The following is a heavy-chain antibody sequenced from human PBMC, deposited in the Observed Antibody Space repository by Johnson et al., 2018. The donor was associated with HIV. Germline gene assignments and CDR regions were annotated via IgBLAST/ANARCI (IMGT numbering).Heavy chain of an antibody. Sequence: QVLLVESGGGVVQPGRSLRLSCAASGFTFSSYGMHWVRQAPGKGLEWVAVISYDGSNKYYADSVKGRFTISRDNSKNTLYLQMNSLRAEDTAVYYCARQYRNSGSRTGAFDIWGQGTMVTVSS. CDR2: ISYDGSNK. J-gene: IGHJ3*02. CDR3: ARQYRNSGSRTGAFDI. D-gene: IGHD1-26*01. V-gene: IGHV3-30*03. CDR1: GFTFSSYG.